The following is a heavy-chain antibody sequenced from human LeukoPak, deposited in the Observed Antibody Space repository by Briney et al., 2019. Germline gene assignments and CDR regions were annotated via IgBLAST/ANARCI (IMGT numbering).Heavy chain of an antibody. J-gene: IGHJ4*02. CDR1: GDTFTNYY. D-gene: IGHD1-26*01. CDR3: ARDHVPPYVGIDY. Sequence: ASVRVSFTASGDTFTNYYIHWVRQAPGQGVEWMGVINPSGGPTTYAQKFQGRVTITGDTSTRTLYMELSSLRSDDTAVYYCARDHVPPYVGIDYWGQGTLVTVSS. CDR2: INPSGGPT. V-gene: IGHV1-46*01.